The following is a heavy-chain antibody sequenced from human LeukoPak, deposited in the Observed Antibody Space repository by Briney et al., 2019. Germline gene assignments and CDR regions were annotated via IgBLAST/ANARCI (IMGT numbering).Heavy chain of an antibody. D-gene: IGHD3-16*01. J-gene: IGHJ6*03. CDR1: GGSIRSGNYY. CDR2: IYTSGST. CDR3: ARETSQKGAHYMDV. V-gene: IGHV4-61*02. Sequence: SETLSLTCTVSGGSIRSGNYYWSWIRQPAGKGLEWIGRIYTSGSTNYNPSLKSRVTISVDTSKNQFSLKLSSVTAADTAVYYCARETSQKGAHYMDVWGKGTTVTISS.